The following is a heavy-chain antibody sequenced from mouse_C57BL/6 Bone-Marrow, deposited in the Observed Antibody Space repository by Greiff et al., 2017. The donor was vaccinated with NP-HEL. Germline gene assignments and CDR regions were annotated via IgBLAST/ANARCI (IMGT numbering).Heavy chain of an antibody. CDR3: ARQLRLNAIDY. J-gene: IGHJ4*01. Sequence: EVQLVESGGGLVQPGASLKLSCAASGFTFSDYGMAWVRQAPRKGPEWVAFISNLAYSIYYADNVTGRFTISRENAKNTLYLEMSSLRSDDTAMYYCARQLRLNAIDYWGQGTSVTVSS. V-gene: IGHV5-15*01. CDR1: GFTFSDYG. D-gene: IGHD3-2*02. CDR2: ISNLAYSI.